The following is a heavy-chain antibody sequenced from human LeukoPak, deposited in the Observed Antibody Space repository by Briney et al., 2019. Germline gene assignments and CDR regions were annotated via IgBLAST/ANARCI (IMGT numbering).Heavy chain of an antibody. CDR1: GGSIVTDH. V-gene: IGHV4-59*12. J-gene: IGHJ4*02. CDR2: IYYSGST. D-gene: IGHD3-22*01. Sequence: SETLSLTCTVSGGSIVTDHWSWIRQPPGKGLEWIGYIYYSGSTYYNPSLKSRVTISVDTSKNQFSLKLSSVTAADTAVYYCAKLIYDSSAIDYWGQGTLVTVSS. CDR3: AKLIYDSSAIDY.